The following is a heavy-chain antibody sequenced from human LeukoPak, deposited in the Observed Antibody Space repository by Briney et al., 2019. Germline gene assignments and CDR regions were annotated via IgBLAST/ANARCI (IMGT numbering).Heavy chain of an antibody. CDR1: GFTFSSYA. CDR3: ARAPARTTPFDY. CDR2: ISATGGST. V-gene: IGHV3-23*01. Sequence: GGSLRPSCAASGFTFSSYAMSWVRQAPGKGLEWVSGISATGGSTYYADSVKGRFTISRDNSKNTLYLQMNSLRAEDTAVYYCARAPARTTPFDYWGQGTLVAVSS. D-gene: IGHD2/OR15-2a*01. J-gene: IGHJ4*02.